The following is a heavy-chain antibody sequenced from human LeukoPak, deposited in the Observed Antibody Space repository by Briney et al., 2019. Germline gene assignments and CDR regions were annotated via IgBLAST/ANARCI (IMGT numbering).Heavy chain of an antibody. CDR1: GGSFSGYY. V-gene: IGHV4-34*01. Sequence: SETLSLTCAVYGGSFSGYYWSWIRQPPGKGLEWIGEINHSGSTNYNPSLKSRVTMSVDTSKNQFSLKLSSVTAADTAVYYCARDFHYYDSSGYPFDIWGQGTMVTVSS. CDR2: INHSGST. J-gene: IGHJ3*02. D-gene: IGHD3-22*01. CDR3: ARDFHYYDSSGYPFDI.